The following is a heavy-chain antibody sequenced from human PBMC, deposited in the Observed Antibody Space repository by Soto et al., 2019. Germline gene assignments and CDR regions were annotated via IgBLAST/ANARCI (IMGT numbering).Heavy chain of an antibody. CDR1: GYTFTGYY. V-gene: IGHV1-2*04. J-gene: IGHJ4*02. Sequence: QVQLVQSGAEVKKPGASVKVSCKASGYTFTGYYMHWVRQAPGQGLEWMGWINPNSGGTNYAQKFQGWVTMTRDTSIRTAYMELSRLRSDDTAVYYCARDGPWGYCSGGSCYSGLFDYWGQGTLVTVSS. D-gene: IGHD2-15*01. CDR2: INPNSGGT. CDR3: ARDGPWGYCSGGSCYSGLFDY.